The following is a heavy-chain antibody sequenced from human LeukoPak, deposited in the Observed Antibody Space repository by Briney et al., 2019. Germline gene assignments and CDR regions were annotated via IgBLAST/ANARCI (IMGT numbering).Heavy chain of an antibody. V-gene: IGHV1-18*01. CDR1: GYSFPRNG. CDR2: ISANSGNT. J-gene: IGHJ4*02. D-gene: IGHD3-16*01. CDR3: ARDVNYAFDY. Sequence: GASVKVSCKPSGYSFPRNGISWVRQAPGQGLEWMGGISANSGNTNYAQKFQDRVTLTTDTSTSTAYMELRSLRSDDTAVYYCARDVNYAFDYWGQGTLVTVSS.